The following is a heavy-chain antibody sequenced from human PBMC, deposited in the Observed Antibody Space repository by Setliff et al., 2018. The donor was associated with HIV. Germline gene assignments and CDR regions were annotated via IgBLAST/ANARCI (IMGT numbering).Heavy chain of an antibody. J-gene: IGHJ6*03. CDR2: INYRGNT. CDR3: ASLDGSESPYIYYYYMDV. Sequence: SETLSLTCTVSGGSISTSRYYWGWVRQPPGKGLEWIGSINYRGNTYYNPSLESRAAISVVTSKNQISLKLSSVTAADTAVYYCASLDGSESPYIYYYYMDVWGEGTAVTVSS. CDR1: GGSISTSRYY. D-gene: IGHD3-10*01. V-gene: IGHV4-39*01.